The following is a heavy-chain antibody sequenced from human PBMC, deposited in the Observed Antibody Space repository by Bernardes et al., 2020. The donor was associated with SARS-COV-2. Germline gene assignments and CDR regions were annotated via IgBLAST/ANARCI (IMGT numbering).Heavy chain of an antibody. V-gene: IGHV3-53*01. CDR1: GFTVSNNH. D-gene: IGHD2-2*01. CDR2: IFSGGTT. CDR3: ARRAVRTRDLDY. Sequence: SLRLSCAASGFTVSNNHMNWVRQAPGKGLEWVSVIFSGGTTYYADSVKGRFTVSRDNSKNTLYLEMNSLRAEDTAVYYCARRAVRTRDLDYWGQGAPVTVSS. J-gene: IGHJ4*02.